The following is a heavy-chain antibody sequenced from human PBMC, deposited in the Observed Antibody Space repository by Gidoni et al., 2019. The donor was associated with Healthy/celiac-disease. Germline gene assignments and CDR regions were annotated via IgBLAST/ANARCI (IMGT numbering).Heavy chain of an antibody. CDR2: IRSKAYGGTT. J-gene: IGHJ6*02. CDR1: GFTFGAYA. Sequence: EVQLVESGGGLVKPGRSLRLSCTAAGFTFGAYAMSWFRQAPGKGLEWVGFIRSKAYGGTTEYAASVKGRFTISRDDSKSIAYLQMNSLKTEDTAVYYCTSAPAAIFTSGIYGMDVWGQGTTVTVSS. D-gene: IGHD2-2*01. V-gene: IGHV3-49*05. CDR3: TSAPAAIFTSGIYGMDV.